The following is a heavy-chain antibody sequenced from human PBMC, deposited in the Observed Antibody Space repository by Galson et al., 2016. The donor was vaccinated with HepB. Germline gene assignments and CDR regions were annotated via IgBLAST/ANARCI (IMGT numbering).Heavy chain of an antibody. J-gene: IGHJ4*02. D-gene: IGHD6-19*01. Sequence: QSGAEVKKPGESLKISCKGSGYSFTNYWIAWVRQMPGKGLEWMGIIYPGDSDTRYSPSFQGRVTISADKSISTAYLQWSSLKASDTAMYYCAGLEAVAVYHFDYWGQGTLVTVSS. CDR2: IYPGDSDT. CDR3: AGLEAVAVYHFDY. CDR1: GYSFTNYW. V-gene: IGHV5-51*01.